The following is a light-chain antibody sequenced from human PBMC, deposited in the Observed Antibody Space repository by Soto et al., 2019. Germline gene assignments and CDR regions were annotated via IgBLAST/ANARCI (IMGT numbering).Light chain of an antibody. Sequence: QSALTQPASVSGSPGQSITISCTGTSSDVGGYNYVSWYQQHPGKAPKLMIYDVSNRPSGVSNRFSGSKSGNTASLTISGLQAEYEADYYCSSYTSSSTPYVFVTGTKLTVL. V-gene: IGLV2-14*01. CDR3: SSYTSSSTPYV. CDR2: DVS. CDR1: SSDVGGYNY. J-gene: IGLJ1*01.